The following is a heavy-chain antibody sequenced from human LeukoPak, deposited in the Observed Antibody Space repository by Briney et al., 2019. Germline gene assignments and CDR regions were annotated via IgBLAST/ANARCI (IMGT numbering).Heavy chain of an antibody. V-gene: IGHV3-23*01. D-gene: IGHD3-22*01. CDR3: AKEGHYYDSSGWDAFDI. CDR2: ISGSGGST. Sequence: GGSLRLSCAASGFTFSSYAMSWVRQAPGKGLEWVSAISGSGGSTYYADPVKGRFTISRDNSKNTLYLQMNSLRAEDTAVYYCAKEGHYYDSSGWDAFDIWGQGTMVTVSS. J-gene: IGHJ3*02. CDR1: GFTFSSYA.